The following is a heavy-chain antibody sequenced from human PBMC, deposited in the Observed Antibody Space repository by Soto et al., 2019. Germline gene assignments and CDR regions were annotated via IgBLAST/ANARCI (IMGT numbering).Heavy chain of an antibody. V-gene: IGHV3-33*01. J-gene: IGHJ4*02. CDR2: IWYDGSNK. D-gene: IGHD3-10*01. Sequence: VQLVESGGGVVQPGRSLRLSCAASGLTFSSYGMHWVRQAPGKGLDWVALIWYDGSNKYYGDSVKGRFTISRDNSKNTLYLQMNSLRAEDTAVYYCARDYGSGMDCWGQGTLVTVSS. CDR3: ARDYGSGMDC. CDR1: GLTFSSYG.